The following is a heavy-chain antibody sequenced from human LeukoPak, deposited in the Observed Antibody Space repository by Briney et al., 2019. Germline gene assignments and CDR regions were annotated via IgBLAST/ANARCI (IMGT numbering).Heavy chain of an antibody. V-gene: IGHV3-74*01. CDR3: ARDTVGKYYYGSGSYYNHRVPRNHYCYGMDV. D-gene: IGHD3-10*01. J-gene: IGHJ6*02. Sequence: GGSLRLSCAASGFTFSSYWMHWVRQAPGKGLVWVSRINSDGSSTIYADSVKGRFTISRDNAKNTLYLQMNSLRAEDTAVYYCARDTVGKYYYGSGSYYNHRVPRNHYCYGMDVWGQGTTVTVSS. CDR2: INSDGSST. CDR1: GFTFSSYW.